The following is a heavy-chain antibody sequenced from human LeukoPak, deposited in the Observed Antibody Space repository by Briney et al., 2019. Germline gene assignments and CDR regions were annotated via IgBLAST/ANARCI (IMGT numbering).Heavy chain of an antibody. V-gene: IGHV4-59*01. J-gene: IGHJ4*02. CDR3: ASGLTGYYDWYFDY. D-gene: IGHD3-9*01. CDR1: GGSISSYY. CDR2: IYYSGST. Sequence: PSETLSLTCAVYGGSISSYYWSWIRQPPGKGLGGIGYIYYSGSTNYNPSLTSRVTISVDTSKNQFSLKLSSVTAADTAVYYCASGLTGYYDWYFDYWGQGTLVTVSS.